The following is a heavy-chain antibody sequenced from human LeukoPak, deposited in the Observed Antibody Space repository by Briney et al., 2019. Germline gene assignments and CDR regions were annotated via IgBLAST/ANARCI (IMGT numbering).Heavy chain of an antibody. V-gene: IGHV4-4*07. D-gene: IGHD6-6*01. J-gene: IGHJ6*03. Sequence: SETLSLTCTVSGGSISSYYWSWIRQPAGKGLEWIGRIYTSGSTNYNPSLKSRVTMSVDTSKNQFSLKLSSVTAADTAVYYCARVNSSSPDRLSYYYYYMDVWGKGITVTVSS. CDR1: GGSISSYY. CDR2: IYTSGST. CDR3: ARVNSSSPDRLSYYYYYMDV.